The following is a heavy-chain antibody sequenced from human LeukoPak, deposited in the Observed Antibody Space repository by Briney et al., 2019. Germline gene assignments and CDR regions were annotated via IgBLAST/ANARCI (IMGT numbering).Heavy chain of an antibody. Sequence: GGSLRLSCAASGFTFSSYSMNWVRQAPGKGRGGVSPISSSGSYIYYADSVKGRFTISRDNAKNALYLQMNSLRAEDTAVYYCAKDNGHNWNDGVDYWGQGTLVTVSS. D-gene: IGHD1-1*01. CDR2: ISSSGSYI. CDR3: AKDNGHNWNDGVDY. CDR1: GFTFSSYS. V-gene: IGHV3-21*04. J-gene: IGHJ4*02.